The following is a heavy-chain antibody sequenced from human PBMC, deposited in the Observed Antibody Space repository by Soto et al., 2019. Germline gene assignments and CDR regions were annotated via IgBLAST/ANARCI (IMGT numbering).Heavy chain of an antibody. Sequence: QVQLQESGPGLVKPSGTLSLTCAVSGGSISSSNWWSWVRQPPGKGLDWIGEIYHSGSTNYNPSLRSRVTISVDKSKNQFSLKLSSVTAADTAVYCCARCDDGGNSVWFDPWGQGTLVTVSS. J-gene: IGHJ5*02. CDR3: ARCDDGGNSVWFDP. D-gene: IGHD2-21*02. CDR1: GGSISSSNW. CDR2: IYHSGST. V-gene: IGHV4-4*01.